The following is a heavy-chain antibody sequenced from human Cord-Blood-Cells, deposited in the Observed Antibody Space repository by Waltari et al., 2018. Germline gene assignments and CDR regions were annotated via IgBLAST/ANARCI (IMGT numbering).Heavy chain of an antibody. V-gene: IGHV3-74*01. CDR3: ARVAAAGPDY. CDR1: GFTFSSYW. D-gene: IGHD6-13*01. Sequence: EVQLVESGGGLVQPGGSLRLSCAASGFTFSSYWMHWVRQAPGKGLVWGSRINSDGSSTSYAESVKGRFTISRDNAKNTLYLQMNSLRAEDTAVYYCARVAAAGPDYWGQGTLVTVSS. CDR2: INSDGSST. J-gene: IGHJ4*02.